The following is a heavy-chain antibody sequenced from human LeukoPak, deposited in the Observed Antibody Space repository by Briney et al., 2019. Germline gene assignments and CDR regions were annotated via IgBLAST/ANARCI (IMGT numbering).Heavy chain of an antibody. CDR2: IIPIFGTA. CDR1: GGTFSSYA. V-gene: IGHV1-69*01. CDR3: ARFGRWEPLGHFDY. D-gene: IGHD1-26*01. J-gene: IGHJ4*02. Sequence: GGSLRLSCAASGGTFSSYAISWVRQAPGQGLEWMGGIIPIFGTANYAQKFQGRVTITADESTSTAYMELSSLRSEDTAVYYCARFGRWEPLGHFDYWGQGTLVTVSS.